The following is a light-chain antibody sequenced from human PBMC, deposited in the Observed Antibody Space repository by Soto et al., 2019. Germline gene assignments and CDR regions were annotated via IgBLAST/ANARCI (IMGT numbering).Light chain of an antibody. V-gene: IGLV2-23*01. CDR2: DDN. J-gene: IGLJ2*01. CDR1: RSDVGGYNL. Sequence: QSGLTQTASVSGSPGQSITMSCTGSRSDVGGYNLVSWYQQHPGKAPKLLISDDNKRPSGVSDRFSGSKSGNTASLTISGLQAEAEGDYYCSSYAGRITLVFGGGTKLTVL. CDR3: SSYAGRITLV.